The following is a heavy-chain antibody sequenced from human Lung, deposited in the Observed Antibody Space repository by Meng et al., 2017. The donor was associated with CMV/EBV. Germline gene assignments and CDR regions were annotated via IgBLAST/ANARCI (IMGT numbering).Heavy chain of an antibody. J-gene: IGHJ3*02. D-gene: IGHD2-2*01. CDR3: ARYCSSTSGPLGYDAFDI. CDR2: ISSSGSTI. CDR1: GFTFSSYE. V-gene: IGHV3-48*03. Sequence: SCAASGFTFSSYEMNWVRQAPGKGLEWVSYISSSGSTIYYADSVKGRFTISRDNAKNSLYLQMNSLRAEDTAVYYCARYCSSTSGPLGYDAFDIXGQGXRVTVSS.